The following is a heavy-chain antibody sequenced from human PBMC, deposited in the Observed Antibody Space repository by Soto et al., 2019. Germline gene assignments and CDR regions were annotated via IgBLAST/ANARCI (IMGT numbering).Heavy chain of an antibody. CDR3: ARDVPTFSRQESVDFDY. Sequence: GGSLRLSCAASGFTFSSYAMHWVRQAPGKGLEWVAVISYDGSNKYYADSVKGRFTISRDNSKNTLYLQMNSLRAEDTAVYYCARDVPTFSRQESVDFDYWGQGTLVTVSS. V-gene: IGHV3-30-3*01. D-gene: IGHD3-3*02. CDR2: ISYDGSNK. CDR1: GFTFSSYA. J-gene: IGHJ4*02.